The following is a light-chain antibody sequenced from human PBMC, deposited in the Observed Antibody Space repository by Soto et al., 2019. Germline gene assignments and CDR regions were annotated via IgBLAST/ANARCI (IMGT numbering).Light chain of an antibody. J-gene: IGKJ1*01. CDR2: AAS. V-gene: IGKV1-39*01. Sequence: DIQMTQSPSSLSASVGDRVTITCRASQSISSYLNWYQQKPGKAPKLLIYAASSLQSGVPSRFSGSGSGTGFTLTISSLQPEDFATYYCQQSYSTHTWTFGQGTKVEIK. CDR3: QQSYSTHTWT. CDR1: QSISSY.